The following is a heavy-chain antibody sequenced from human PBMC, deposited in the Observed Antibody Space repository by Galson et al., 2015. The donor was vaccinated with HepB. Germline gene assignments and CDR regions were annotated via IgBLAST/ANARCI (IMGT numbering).Heavy chain of an antibody. V-gene: IGHV3-11*06. J-gene: IGHJ4*02. D-gene: IGHD3-10*01. CDR1: GFTFSDSY. Sequence: SLRLSCAASGFTFSDSYMTWIRQAPGKGLEWVSYISSSSSYTIYADSVKGRFTISRDNAKNSLYLQMNSLRAEDTAVYYCARYQGDTKVRGIIPFPDCWGQGTLITVSS. CDR3: ARYQGDTKVRGIIPFPDC. CDR2: ISSSSSYT.